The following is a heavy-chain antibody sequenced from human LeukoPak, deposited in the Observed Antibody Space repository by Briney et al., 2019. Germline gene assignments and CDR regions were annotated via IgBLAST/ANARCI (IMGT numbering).Heavy chain of an antibody. CDR2: INQSGST. J-gene: IGHJ5*02. D-gene: IGHD6-13*01. CDR1: GGSFSDYY. Sequence: SETLSLTCAVYGGSFSDYYWRWIRQPPGKGLEWIGEINQSGSTNYNPSLKSRVTISVDTSKNQFSLKLSSVTAADTAVYYCARGQQLVREVWFDPWGQGTLVTVSS. V-gene: IGHV4-34*01. CDR3: ARGQQLVREVWFDP.